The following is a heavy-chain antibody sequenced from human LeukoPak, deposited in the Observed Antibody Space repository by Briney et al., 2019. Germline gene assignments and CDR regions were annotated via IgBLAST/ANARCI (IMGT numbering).Heavy chain of an antibody. CDR1: GYTFTGYY. Sequence: ASVKVSCKASGYTFTGYYMHWVRQAPGQGLEWMGWINPNSGGTNYAQKFQGRVTMTRDTSISTAYMELSRLRSDDTAVYYCARDHYYDSSGYFDYWGRGTLVTVSS. V-gene: IGHV1-2*02. J-gene: IGHJ4*02. CDR3: ARDHYYDSSGYFDY. D-gene: IGHD3-22*01. CDR2: INPNSGGT.